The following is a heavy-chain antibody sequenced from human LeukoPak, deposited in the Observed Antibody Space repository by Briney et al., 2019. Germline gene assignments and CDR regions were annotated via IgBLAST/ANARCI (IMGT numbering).Heavy chain of an antibody. D-gene: IGHD3-10*01. CDR3: ARDLRRLLWFGEAYYYYGMDV. CDR2: IWCDGSNK. Sequence: GRSLRLSCAASGFTFSSYGMHWVRQAPGKGLEWVAVIWCDGSNKYYADSVKGRSTISRDNSKNTLYLQMNSLRAEDTAVYYCARDLRRLLWFGEAYYYYGMDVWGKGTTVTVSS. CDR1: GFTFSSYG. J-gene: IGHJ6*04. V-gene: IGHV3-33*01.